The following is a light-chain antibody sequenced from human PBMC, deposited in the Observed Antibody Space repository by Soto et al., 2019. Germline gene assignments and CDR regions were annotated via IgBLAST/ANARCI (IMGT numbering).Light chain of an antibody. Sequence: EIVLTQSPGTLSLSPGERATLSCSASQSVSSSSLAWYQQKPGQAPRLLIYDASSRATGIPDRFSGGGSGTDFTLTISRLEPEDFAVYYCQQFSSYPLTFGGGTKVDIK. V-gene: IGKV3-20*01. CDR2: DAS. CDR3: QQFSSYPLT. J-gene: IGKJ4*01. CDR1: QSVSSSS.